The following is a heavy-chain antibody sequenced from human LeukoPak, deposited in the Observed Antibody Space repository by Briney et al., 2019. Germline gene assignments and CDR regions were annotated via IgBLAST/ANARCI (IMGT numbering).Heavy chain of an antibody. Sequence: ASVTVSCKASGYTFTSYDINWVRQATGQGLEWMGWMNPNSGNTGYAQKFQGRVTMTRNTSISTAYMELSSLRSEDTAVYYCARFLVISSWYRSPRYYYYMDVWGKGTTVTVSS. D-gene: IGHD6-13*01. V-gene: IGHV1-8*01. CDR2: MNPNSGNT. J-gene: IGHJ6*03. CDR3: ARFLVISSWYRSPRYYYYMDV. CDR1: GYTFTSYD.